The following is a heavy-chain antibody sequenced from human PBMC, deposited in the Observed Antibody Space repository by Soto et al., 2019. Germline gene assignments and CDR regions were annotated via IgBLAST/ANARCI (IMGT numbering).Heavy chain of an antibody. CDR2: ISSSSSTI. Sequence: GGSLRLSCAASGFTFSSYSMNWVRQAPGKGLEWVSYISSSSSTIYYANSVKGRFTNSRDNATNSLYLQMNSLRAEDTAVYYCARELYCSGGSCYPERPNWFDPWGQGTLVTVSS. CDR3: ARELYCSGGSCYPERPNWFDP. D-gene: IGHD2-15*01. CDR1: GFTFSSYS. V-gene: IGHV3-48*01. J-gene: IGHJ5*02.